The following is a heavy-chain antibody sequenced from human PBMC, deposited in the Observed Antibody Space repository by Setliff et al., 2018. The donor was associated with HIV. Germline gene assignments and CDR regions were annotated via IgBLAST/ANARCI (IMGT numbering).Heavy chain of an antibody. CDR2: INQNGREK. V-gene: IGHV3-7*01. Sequence: GGSLRLSCAASGFTFSSYWMSWVRQAPGKGLEWVAKINQNGREKYYVDSVKSRFTISRDNAKDSLYLQMNSLRGEDTAVYYCAGSRGYFVKAEWGQGTLVTVS. CDR1: GFTFSSYW. CDR3: AGSRGYFVKAE. D-gene: IGHD3-22*01. J-gene: IGHJ4*02.